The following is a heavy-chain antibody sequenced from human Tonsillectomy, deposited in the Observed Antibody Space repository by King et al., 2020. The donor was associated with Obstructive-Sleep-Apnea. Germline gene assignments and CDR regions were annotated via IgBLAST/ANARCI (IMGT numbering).Heavy chain of an antibody. J-gene: IGHJ4*02. V-gene: IGHV4-59*08. Sequence: VQLQESGPGLVKPSETLSLTCTVSGGSISSYSWSWIREPPGKGLEWFGYIYYSGGTNYNPSLKSRVAISVDTSKNQFSLMLSSVPAADTAVYYCARISTRKSGFPLDYWGQGTLVTVSS. D-gene: IGHD3-22*01. CDR3: ARISTRKSGFPLDY. CDR1: GGSISSYS. CDR2: IYYSGGT.